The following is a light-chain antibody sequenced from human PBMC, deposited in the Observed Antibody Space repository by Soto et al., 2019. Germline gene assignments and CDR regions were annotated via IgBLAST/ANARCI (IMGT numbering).Light chain of an antibody. J-gene: IGKJ3*01. Sequence: EIVLTQSPATLSLSPGERATLSCRASQSVSSYLAWYQQKPGQAPRLLIYDASNRATGIPARFSGSGSGTDFTRTISSLEPEDFAVYYCQQRSKWPPFTGGPGTKVDIK. V-gene: IGKV3-11*01. CDR1: QSVSSY. CDR3: QQRSKWPPFT. CDR2: DAS.